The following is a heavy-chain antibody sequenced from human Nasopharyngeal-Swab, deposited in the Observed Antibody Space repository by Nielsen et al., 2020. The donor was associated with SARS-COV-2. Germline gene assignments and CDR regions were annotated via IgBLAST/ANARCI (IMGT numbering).Heavy chain of an antibody. J-gene: IGHJ4*02. Sequence: SETLSLTFAVYGGSFSGYYWSWIRQPPGKGLEWIGEINHSGSTNYNPPLKSRVTISVDTSKNQFSLKLSSVTAADTAVYYCARCSGGSIVLYYFDYWGQGTLVTVSS. CDR1: GGSFSGYY. D-gene: IGHD2-15*01. V-gene: IGHV4-34*01. CDR3: ARCSGGSIVLYYFDY. CDR2: INHSGST.